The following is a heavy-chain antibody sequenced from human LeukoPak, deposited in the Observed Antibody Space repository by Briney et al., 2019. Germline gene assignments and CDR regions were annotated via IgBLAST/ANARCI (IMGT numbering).Heavy chain of an antibody. CDR1: GFTFNYYN. J-gene: IGHJ6*03. Sequence: PGGSLRLSCAASGFTFNYYNMNWVRQAPGKGLEWVSSITSSSGYIYYADSVKGRFTISRDNAKNSLYLQMNSLRAEDTAVYYCARDTSSPDFYYYMDVWGKGTTVTVSS. CDR2: ITSSSGYI. D-gene: IGHD2-2*01. V-gene: IGHV3-21*01. CDR3: ARDTSSPDFYYYMDV.